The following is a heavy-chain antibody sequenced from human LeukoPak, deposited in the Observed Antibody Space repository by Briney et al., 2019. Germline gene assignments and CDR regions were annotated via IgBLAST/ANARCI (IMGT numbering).Heavy chain of an antibody. CDR1: GYTFASYG. D-gene: IGHD4-17*01. CDR2: ISAYNGNT. Sequence: GASVKVSCKASGYTFASYGISWVRQAPGQGLEWMGWISAYNGNTNNEQKIQGRVTMTTDTSTSTAYMELRSLRSDDTAVYYCARRGGKNYGDYVVYYYYMDVWGKGTTVTVSS. CDR3: ARRGGKNYGDYVVYYYYMDV. J-gene: IGHJ6*03. V-gene: IGHV1-18*01.